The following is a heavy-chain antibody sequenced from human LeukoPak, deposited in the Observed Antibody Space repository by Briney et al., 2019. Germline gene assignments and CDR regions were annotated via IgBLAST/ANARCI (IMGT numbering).Heavy chain of an antibody. CDR1: GFTFSSYS. D-gene: IGHD5-12*01. CDR2: ISSSSSYI. Sequence: GGSLRLFCAASGFTFSSYSMNWVRQAPGKGLEWVSSISSSSSYIYYADSVKGRFTISRDNAKSSLYLQMNSLRAEDTAVYYCARDAGGYVPLDYWGQGTLVTVSS. CDR3: ARDAGGYVPLDY. J-gene: IGHJ4*02. V-gene: IGHV3-21*01.